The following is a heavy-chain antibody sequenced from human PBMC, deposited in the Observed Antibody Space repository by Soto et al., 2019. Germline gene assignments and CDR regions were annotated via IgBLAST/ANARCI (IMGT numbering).Heavy chain of an antibody. CDR3: AKDIRAVAGTYYYYGMDV. V-gene: IGHV3-9*01. J-gene: IGHJ6*02. Sequence: PGGSLRLSCAASGFTFDDYAMHWVRQAPGKGLEWVSGISWNSGSIGYADSVKGRFTISRDNAKNSLYLQMNSLRAEDTALYYCAKDIRAVAGTYYYYGMDVWGQGTTVTVSS. CDR2: ISWNSGSI. D-gene: IGHD6-19*01. CDR1: GFTFDDYA.